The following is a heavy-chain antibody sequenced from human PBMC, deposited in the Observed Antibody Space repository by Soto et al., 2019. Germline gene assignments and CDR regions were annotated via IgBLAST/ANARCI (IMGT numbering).Heavy chain of an antibody. J-gene: IGHJ6*02. V-gene: IGHV3-30-3*01. CDR2: ISYDGSNK. CDR3: AREFKGELLGYYYGMDV. D-gene: IGHD1-7*01. CDR1: GFTFSSYA. Sequence: PGGSLRLSCAASGFTFSSYAMHWVRQAPGKGLEWVAVISYDGSNKYYADSVKGRFTISRDNSKNTLYLQMNSLRAEDTAVYYCAREFKGELLGYYYGMDVWGQGTTVTDSS.